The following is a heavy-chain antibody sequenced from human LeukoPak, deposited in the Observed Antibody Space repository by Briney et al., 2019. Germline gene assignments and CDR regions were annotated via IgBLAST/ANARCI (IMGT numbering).Heavy chain of an antibody. D-gene: IGHD6-13*01. CDR3: AKDPPRAAAGSYFDY. CDR2: ISGSVGST. Sequence: PGGSLRLSCAASGFTFSSYAMSWVRQAPGEGLECVSAISGSVGSTYYADSVKGRFTISRDNSKNTLYLQMNSLRAEDTAVYYCAKDPPRAAAGSYFDYWGQGTLVTVSS. J-gene: IGHJ4*02. CDR1: GFTFSSYA. V-gene: IGHV3-23*01.